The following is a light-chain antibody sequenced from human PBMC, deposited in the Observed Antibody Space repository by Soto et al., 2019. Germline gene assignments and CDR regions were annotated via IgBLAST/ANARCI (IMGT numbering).Light chain of an antibody. CDR1: KSISRW. CDR3: QQYNSYLRT. V-gene: IGKV1-5*01. J-gene: IGKJ1*01. Sequence: DVQMTQSPSTLSASVGDRVPTTSRPSKSISRWLAWYQQIPGKAPKLLIYDASTLESGVPSRFSGSGSGTEFTLTISSLQPDDFATYYCQQYNSYLRTFGQGTKVEVK. CDR2: DAS.